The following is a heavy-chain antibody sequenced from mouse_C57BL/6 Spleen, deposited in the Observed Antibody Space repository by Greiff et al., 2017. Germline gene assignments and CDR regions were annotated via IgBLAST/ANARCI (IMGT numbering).Heavy chain of an antibody. V-gene: IGHV1-82*01. J-gene: IGHJ2*01. CDR3: ARDHYGSSLDY. Sequence: VQLVESGPELVKPGASVKISCKASGYAFSSSWMNWVKQRPGKGLEWIGRFYPGDGDTNYNGKFKGKATLTADKSSSTAYMQLSSLTSEDSAVYFCARDHYGSSLDYWGQGTTLTVSS. D-gene: IGHD1-1*01. CDR1: GYAFSSSW. CDR2: FYPGDGDT.